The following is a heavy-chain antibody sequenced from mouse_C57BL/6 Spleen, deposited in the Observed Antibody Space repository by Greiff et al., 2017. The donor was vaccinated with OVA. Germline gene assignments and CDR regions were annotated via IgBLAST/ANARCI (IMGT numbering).Heavy chain of an antibody. CDR1: GYTFTSYW. CDR3: ARSYCDYDKAWFAY. V-gene: IGHV1-55*01. CDR2: IYPGSGST. D-gene: IGHD2-4*01. J-gene: IGHJ3*01. Sequence: QVQLQQPGAELVKPGASVKMSCKASGYTFTSYWITWVKQRPGQGLEWIGDIYPGSGSTNYNEKFKSKATLTVDTSSSTAYMQLSSLTSEDSAVYYCARSYCDYDKAWFAYWGQGTLVTVSA.